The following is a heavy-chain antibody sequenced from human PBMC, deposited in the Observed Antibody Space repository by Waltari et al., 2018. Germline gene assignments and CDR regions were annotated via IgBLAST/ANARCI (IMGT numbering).Heavy chain of an antibody. J-gene: IGHJ6*02. CDR3: ARVGIVGATYYGMDV. CDR2: IYSGGST. CDR1: GFTVSSNS. D-gene: IGHD1-26*01. V-gene: IGHV3-53*01. Sequence: EVQLVESGGGLIQPGGSLRLSCAASGFTVSSNSMSWVRQAPGKGLEWVSVIYSGGSTYYADSVKGRFTISRDNSKNTLYLQMNSLRAEDTAVYYCARVGIVGATYYGMDVWGQGTTVTVSS.